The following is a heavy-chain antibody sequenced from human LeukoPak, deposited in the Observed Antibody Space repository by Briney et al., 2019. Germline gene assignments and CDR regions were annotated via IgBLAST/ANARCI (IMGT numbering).Heavy chain of an antibody. D-gene: IGHD5-12*01. Sequence: SETLSLTCAVYGGSFSGYYWSWIRQPPGKGLERIGEINHSGSTNYNPSLKSRVTISVDTSKNQFSLKLSSVTAADTAVYYCARHSGGLRFLYTPRPENYFDYWGQGTLVTVSS. CDR3: ARHSGGLRFLYTPRPENYFDY. V-gene: IGHV4-34*01. J-gene: IGHJ4*02. CDR2: INHSGST. CDR1: GGSFSGYY.